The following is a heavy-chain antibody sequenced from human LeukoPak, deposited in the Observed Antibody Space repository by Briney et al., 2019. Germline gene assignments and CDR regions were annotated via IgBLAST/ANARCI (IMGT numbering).Heavy chain of an antibody. CDR1: GFTFSSYG. J-gene: IGHJ4*02. CDR3: AKGYAYYYDGSGYVDY. Sequence: GGSLRLSCAASGFTFSSYGMHWVRQAPGKGLEWVAFIRYDGSNKYYADSVKGRFTISRDNSKNTLYLQMNSLRAEDTAVYYCAKGYAYYYDGSGYVDYWGQGTLVTVSS. V-gene: IGHV3-30*02. CDR2: IRYDGSNK. D-gene: IGHD3-22*01.